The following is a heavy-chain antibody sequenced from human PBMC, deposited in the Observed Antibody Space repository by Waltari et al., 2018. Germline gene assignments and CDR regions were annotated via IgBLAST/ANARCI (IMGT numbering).Heavy chain of an antibody. J-gene: IGHJ5*01. D-gene: IGHD1-1*01. CDR1: GDSMFSNNW. CDR3: ARDRGRGLYLDS. V-gene: IGHV4-4*02. CDR2: THRSGRT. Sequence: QLQLQESGPGLVKPSGTLSLTCRVSGDSMFSNNWWSWVRQSPGKGLEWIGQTHRSGRTNYNPSLERRVTIALDTANSQFSLKVTSTTAADTAVYYCARDRGRGLYLDSWGQGTLVTVSP.